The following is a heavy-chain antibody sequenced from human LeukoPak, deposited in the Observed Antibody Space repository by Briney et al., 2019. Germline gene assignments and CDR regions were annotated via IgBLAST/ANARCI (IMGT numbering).Heavy chain of an antibody. J-gene: IGHJ4*02. CDR3: ARAIGGRWRPGLIDY. Sequence: SETLSLTCTVSGYSISSGYYWSWIRQPPGKGLEWIGEINHSGSTNYNPSLKSRVTISVDTSKNQFSLKLSSVTAADTAVYYCARAIGGRWRPGLIDYWGQGTLVTVSS. V-gene: IGHV4-38-2*02. CDR2: INHSGST. CDR1: GYSISSGYY. D-gene: IGHD4-23*01.